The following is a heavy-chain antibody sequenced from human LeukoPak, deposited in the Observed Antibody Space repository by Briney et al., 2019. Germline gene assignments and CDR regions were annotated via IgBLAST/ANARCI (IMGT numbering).Heavy chain of an antibody. J-gene: IGHJ4*02. Sequence: PSETLSLTCAVYGGSFSGYYWSWIRQPPGKGLEWIGEINHSGSTNHNPSLKSRVTLSMDTSKNQFSLKLTSVTAADTAVYYCARHPFSSPFDFWGQGTLVTVSS. CDR2: INHSGST. CDR1: GGSFSGYY. CDR3: ARHPFSSPFDF. D-gene: IGHD2/OR15-2a*01. V-gene: IGHV4-34*01.